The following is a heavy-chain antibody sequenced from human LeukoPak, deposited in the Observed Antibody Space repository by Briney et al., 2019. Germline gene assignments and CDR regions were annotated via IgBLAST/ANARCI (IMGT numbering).Heavy chain of an antibody. D-gene: IGHD3-22*01. CDR3: ARELSTYYDTSGRNFDY. CDR2: INPSGGST. J-gene: IGHJ4*02. Sequence: GASVKVSCKASGYTFTGYYMHWVRQAPGQGLEWMGIINPSGGSTSYAQKFQGRVTMTRDMSTSTVYMELSSLRSEDTAVYYCARELSTYYDTSGRNFDYWGQGTLVTVSS. V-gene: IGHV1-46*01. CDR1: GYTFTGYY.